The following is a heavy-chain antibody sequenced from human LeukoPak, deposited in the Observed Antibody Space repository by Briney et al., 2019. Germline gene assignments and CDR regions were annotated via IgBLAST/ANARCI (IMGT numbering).Heavy chain of an antibody. CDR1: GGSISSYY. CDR2: IYYSGST. Sequence: PSETLSLTCTVSGGSISSYYWSWIRQPPGKGLEWIGYIYYSGSTNYNPSLKSRVTISVDTSKNQFSLKLSSVTAADTAVYYCARGRQWLVPYYFDYWGQGTLVTVSS. CDR3: ARGRQWLVPYYFDY. D-gene: IGHD6-19*01. J-gene: IGHJ4*02. V-gene: IGHV4-59*01.